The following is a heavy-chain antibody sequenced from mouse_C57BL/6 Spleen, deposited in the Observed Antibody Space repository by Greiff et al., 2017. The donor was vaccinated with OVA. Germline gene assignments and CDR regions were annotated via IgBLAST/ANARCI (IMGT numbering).Heavy chain of an antibody. D-gene: IGHD1-1*01. J-gene: IGHJ1*03. Sequence: QVQLQQPGAELVKPGASVKMSCKASGYTFTSYWITWVKQRPGQGLEWIGDIYPGSGSTNYNEKFKSKATLTVDTSSSTAYMQLSSLTSEDSAVYYCARSTTVEDYWYFDVWGTGTTVTVSS. CDR3: ARSTTVEDYWYFDV. CDR2: IYPGSGST. V-gene: IGHV1-55*01. CDR1: GYTFTSYW.